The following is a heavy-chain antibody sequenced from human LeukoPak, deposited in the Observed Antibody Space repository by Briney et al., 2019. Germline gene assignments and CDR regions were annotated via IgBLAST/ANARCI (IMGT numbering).Heavy chain of an antibody. V-gene: IGHV3-43*02. D-gene: IGHD3-22*01. CDR3: AKDLAYHYDRSGYYNAGRDYDYGMHV. Sequence: VGSLRLSCAASGFCFADYTMYCVFEAPGTSLEWVSLISAYDGSINYANSDKGRFTISRDNSKNSLYLQMDSLRTEDTALNYCAKDLAYHYDRSGYYNAGRDYDYGMHVWGQGTTVTVSS. J-gene: IGHJ6*02. CDR2: ISAYDGSI. CDR1: GFCFADYT.